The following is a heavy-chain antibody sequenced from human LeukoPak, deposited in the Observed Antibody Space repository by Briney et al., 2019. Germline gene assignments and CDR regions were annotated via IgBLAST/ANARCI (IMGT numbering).Heavy chain of an antibody. V-gene: IGHV3-11*04. J-gene: IGHJ5*01. CDR1: GFTFSDSY. D-gene: IGHD6-6*01. Sequence: PGGSLRLSCAASGFTFSDSYMTWVRQAPGKGVEWVAYISGSGHDINYSDTVKGRFTISRANAKNSLYLQMSSLRVEDTDVYYCTRDPRHFDSGGQGTLVTVSP. CDR3: TRDPRHFDS. CDR2: ISGSGHDI.